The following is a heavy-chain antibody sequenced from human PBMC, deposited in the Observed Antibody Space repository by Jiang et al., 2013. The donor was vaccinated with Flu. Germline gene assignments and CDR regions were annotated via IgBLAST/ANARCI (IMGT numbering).Heavy chain of an antibody. J-gene: IGHJ4*02. CDR2: IIPILGIA. V-gene: IGHV1-69*04. CDR3: ASKPPDYGDYPRNDY. Sequence: SGAEVKKPGSSVKVSCKASGGTFSSYTISWVRQAPGQGLEWMGRIIPILGIANYAQKFQGRVTITADKSTSTAYMELSSLRSEDTAVYYCASKPPDYGDYPRNDYWGQGTLVTVSS. D-gene: IGHD4-17*01. CDR1: GGTFSSYT.